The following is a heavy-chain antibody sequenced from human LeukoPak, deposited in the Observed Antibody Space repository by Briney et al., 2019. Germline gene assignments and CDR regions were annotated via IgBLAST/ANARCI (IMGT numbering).Heavy chain of an antibody. CDR3: ATKMKPTCDRRSFCGAFDT. Sequence: PGGSLRLSCAASGFTVSSNYMSWVRQAPGKGLEWVSVIYSGGSTYYADSVKGRFTISRDNSKNTLYLQMNSLRAEDTAVYYCATKMKPTCDRRSFCGAFDTWGQGTMVTVSS. CDR2: IYSGGST. CDR1: GFTVSSNY. J-gene: IGHJ3*02. V-gene: IGHV3-53*01. D-gene: IGHD2-21*01.